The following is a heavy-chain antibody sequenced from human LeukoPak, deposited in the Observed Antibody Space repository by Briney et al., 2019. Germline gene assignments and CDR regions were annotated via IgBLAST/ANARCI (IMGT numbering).Heavy chain of an antibody. J-gene: IGHJ4*02. CDR3: TRLPIAVIPRVVY. CDR2: MYYSGTT. D-gene: IGHD2-21*01. CDR1: GLPNTCYY. V-gene: IGHV4-59*01. Sequence: SETLSLTRTVCGLPNTCYYRSWIQPSPRKGLDGFGFMYYSGTTTYNPSLKSRVTISLGMSKDQFSLKLSSVTAADTAVRFCTRLPIAVIPRVVYWGEGTLVTVSS.